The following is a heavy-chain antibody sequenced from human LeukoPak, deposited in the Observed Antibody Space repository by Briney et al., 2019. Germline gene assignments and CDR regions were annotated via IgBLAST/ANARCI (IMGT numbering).Heavy chain of an antibody. CDR3: TRGYFDWLRYDY. Sequence: RXSXXXXGFTXXXYSMNWVRQAPGKGLEWVSSISSSSSYIYYADSVKGRFTISRDNAKNSLYLEMNSLRGEDTAVYYCTRGYFDWLRYDYWGQGTLVTVSS. D-gene: IGHD3-9*01. V-gene: IGHV3-21*01. CDR2: ISSSSSYI. CDR1: GFTXXXYS. J-gene: IGHJ4*02.